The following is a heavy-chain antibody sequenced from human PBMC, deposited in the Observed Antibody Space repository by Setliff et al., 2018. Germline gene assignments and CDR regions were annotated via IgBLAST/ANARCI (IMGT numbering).Heavy chain of an antibody. CDR3: AREPHLRYCSGGSCYSLLMDV. D-gene: IGHD2-15*01. CDR1: GYTFTSYA. V-gene: IGHV1-3*01. CDR2: INAGNGNT. J-gene: IGHJ6*02. Sequence: ASVQVSCKASGYTFTSYAMHWVRQAPGQRLEWMGWINAGNGNTKYSQKFQGRVTITRDTSASTAYMELSSLRSEDTAVYYCAREPHLRYCSGGSCYSLLMDVWGQGTTVTVSS.